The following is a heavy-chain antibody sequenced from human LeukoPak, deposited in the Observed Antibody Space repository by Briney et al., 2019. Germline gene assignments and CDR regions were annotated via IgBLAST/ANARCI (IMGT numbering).Heavy chain of an antibody. CDR2: IFNSGST. D-gene: IGHD6-13*01. V-gene: IGHV4-31*03. CDR1: GGSISSGSNY. CDR3: ARDAADFRGSSWYLDY. J-gene: IGHJ4*02. Sequence: SETLSLTCTVSGGSISSGSNYWTWIRLHPGKGLEWIGCIFNSGSTYYNPSLKSRLTISVDRSKNHFSLKLSSVTAADTAVYYCARDAADFRGSSWYLDYWGQGTLVTVSS.